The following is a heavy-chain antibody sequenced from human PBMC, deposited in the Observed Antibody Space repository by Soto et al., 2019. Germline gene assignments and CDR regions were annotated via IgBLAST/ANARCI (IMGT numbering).Heavy chain of an antibody. V-gene: IGHV3-30*18. CDR1: EFTFSSYG. J-gene: IGHJ4*02. Sequence: QVQLVESGGGVVQPGRSLRLSCAASEFTFSSYGMHWVRQAPGKGLEWVAVISYDGSNKYYADSVKGRFTISRDNSKNTLYLQMNSLRAEDTAVYYCAKGRGVGATRDYFDYWGQGTLVTVSS. CDR3: AKGRGVGATRDYFDY. CDR2: ISYDGSNK. D-gene: IGHD1-26*01.